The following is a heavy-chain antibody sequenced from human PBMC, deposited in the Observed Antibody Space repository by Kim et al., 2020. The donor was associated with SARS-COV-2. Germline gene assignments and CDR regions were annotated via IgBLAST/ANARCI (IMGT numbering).Heavy chain of an antibody. V-gene: IGHV3-53*01. CDR2: ST. CDR3: ARDLDYYGMDV. J-gene: IGHJ6*02. Sequence: STYYADTVKGRFTIARDNSKNTLYLHINSLRAEDTAVYYCARDLDYYGMDVWGQGTTVTVSS.